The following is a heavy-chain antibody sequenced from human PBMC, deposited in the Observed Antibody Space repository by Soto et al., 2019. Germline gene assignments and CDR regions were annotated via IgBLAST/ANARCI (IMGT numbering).Heavy chain of an antibody. J-gene: IGHJ4*02. CDR3: AGDRGPNAFDY. CDR1: GFTFSTSW. V-gene: IGHV3-7*01. Sequence: EVPLVESGGGLVQPGGSLRLSCAASGFTFSTSWMTWVRQAPGKGLEWVANIKEDGSETYYLDSVKGRFTVSKDNAKYALYLQMTSLRAEDTAVYYFAGDRGPNAFDYWGQGTLVTVSS. CDR2: IKEDGSET.